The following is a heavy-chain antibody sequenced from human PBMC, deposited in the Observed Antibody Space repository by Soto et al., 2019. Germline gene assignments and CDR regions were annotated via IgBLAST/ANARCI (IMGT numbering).Heavy chain of an antibody. CDR2: TYYRSKWYN. CDR1: GGSVSSNSAS. Sequence: QTLSVPCAISGGSVSSNSASWDWIRQSPSRGLEWLGRTYYRSKWYNDYAVSMKSRITINPDTSKNQFSLQLNSVTPEDTAVYYCARLESSAYYHAFGIWGQGTMVTVSS. V-gene: IGHV6-1*01. CDR3: ARLESSAYYHAFGI. J-gene: IGHJ3*02. D-gene: IGHD3-22*01.